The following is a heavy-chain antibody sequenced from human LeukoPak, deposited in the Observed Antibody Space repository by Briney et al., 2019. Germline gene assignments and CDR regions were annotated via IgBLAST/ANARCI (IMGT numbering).Heavy chain of an antibody. V-gene: IGHV3-23*01. CDR1: GFTFSSYA. Sequence: GGSLRLSCAASGFTFSSYAMSWVRQAPGKGLEWVSAISGSGGSTYYADSVKGRFTISRDNSKDTLYLQMNSLRAEDTAVYYCAKIRSAVRVNWFDPWGQGTLVTVSS. CDR3: AKIRSAVRVNWFDP. CDR2: ISGSGGST. J-gene: IGHJ5*02. D-gene: IGHD3-10*01.